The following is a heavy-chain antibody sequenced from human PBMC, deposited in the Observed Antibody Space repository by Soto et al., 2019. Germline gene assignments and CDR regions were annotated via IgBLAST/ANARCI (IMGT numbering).Heavy chain of an antibody. CDR1: GFTFSSYG. J-gene: IGHJ6*02. CDR2: ISYDGSNK. CDR3: AKTYYYDSSGYYYVAHGMDV. V-gene: IGHV3-30*18. D-gene: IGHD3-22*01. Sequence: QVQLVESGGGVVQPGRSLRLSCAASGFTFSSYGMHWVRQAPGKGLEWVAVISYDGSNKYYADSVKGRFTISRDNSKNTLYLQRNSLRAEDTAVYYCAKTYYYDSSGYYYVAHGMDVWGQGTTVTVSS.